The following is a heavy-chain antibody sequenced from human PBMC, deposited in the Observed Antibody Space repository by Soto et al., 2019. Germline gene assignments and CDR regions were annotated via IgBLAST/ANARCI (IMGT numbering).Heavy chain of an antibody. J-gene: IGHJ4*02. V-gene: IGHV5-51*01. D-gene: IGHD4-17*01. Sequence: EVQLVQSGAEVKKPGESLKISCQGSGYTFINYWFGWVRQVPGKGLQWMGVIFPGDSDTRYSPSFEGHVTISADKSINTAYLQWSSLRASDTAMYYCVRHLGDYGDNSGDYWGQGTLVTVSS. CDR3: VRHLGDYGDNSGDY. CDR2: IFPGDSDT. CDR1: GYTFINYW.